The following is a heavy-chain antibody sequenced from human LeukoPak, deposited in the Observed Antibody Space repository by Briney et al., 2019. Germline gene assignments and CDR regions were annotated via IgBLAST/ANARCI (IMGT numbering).Heavy chain of an antibody. CDR2: ITYNSGTI. CDR3: ARDSGYSYADDY. V-gene: IGHV3-48*02. Sequence: GGSLRLSCAASGFTFSGSAIHWVRQAPGKGLEWASYITYNSGTIFYAASVKGRFTISRDNAKDSLYLQMSSLRDEDTAVYYCARDSGYSYADDYWGQGTLVTVSS. D-gene: IGHD5-18*01. CDR1: GFTFSGSA. J-gene: IGHJ4*02.